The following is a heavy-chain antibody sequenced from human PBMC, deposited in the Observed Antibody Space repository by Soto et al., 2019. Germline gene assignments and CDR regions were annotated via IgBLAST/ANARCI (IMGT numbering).Heavy chain of an antibody. V-gene: IGHV1-18*01. J-gene: IGHJ6*02. CDR2: ISAHNGNT. Sequence: QVQLVQAGAEVKKPGASVKVSCKASGYTFTSYGISWVRQAPGQGLEWMAWISAHNGNTNYAQKFQGRVTMTTDTLTSTADMERRGLRSADTAVYYCARDRGIVATLPGNYCYGTDVWGQGTTVTVS. CDR1: GYTFTSYG. CDR3: ARDRGIVATLPGNYCYGTDV. D-gene: IGHD5-12*01.